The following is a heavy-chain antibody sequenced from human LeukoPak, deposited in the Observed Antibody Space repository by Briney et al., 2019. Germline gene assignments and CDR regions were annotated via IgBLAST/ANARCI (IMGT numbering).Heavy chain of an antibody. CDR2: IIPIFGTA. V-gene: IGHV1-69*05. CDR3: ARDLYSGRSDV. CDR1: GGTFISYA. J-gene: IGHJ3*01. Sequence: SVKVSFKASGGTFISYAIRWVRQAPGKGLEWMGGIIPIFGTANYVQKFQGGVTITTDESTSTAYMELSSLRSEDTAVYYCARDLYSGRSDVWGQGTMVTVSS. D-gene: IGHD1-26*01.